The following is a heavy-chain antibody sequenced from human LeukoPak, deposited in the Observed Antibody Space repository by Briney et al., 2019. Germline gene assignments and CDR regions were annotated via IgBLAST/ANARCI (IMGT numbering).Heavy chain of an antibody. Sequence: PSQTLSLTCAVSGGSISSGGYSWSWIRQPPGKGLEWIGYIYHSGSTYYNPSLKSRVTISVDTSKNQFSLKLSSVTAADTAVYYCARVYTRSRGYSSWGQGTLVTVSS. D-gene: IGHD5-18*01. CDR1: GGSISSGGYS. CDR2: IYHSGST. V-gene: IGHV4-30-2*01. CDR3: ARVYTRSRGYSS. J-gene: IGHJ5*02.